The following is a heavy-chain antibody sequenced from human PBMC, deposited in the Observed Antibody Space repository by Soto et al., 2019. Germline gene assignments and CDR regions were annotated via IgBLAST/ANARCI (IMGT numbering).Heavy chain of an antibody. CDR1: GGTFSSYA. J-gene: IGHJ6*02. CDR3: ARDPLGEPYGVTYYYYYGMDV. D-gene: IGHD4-17*01. CDR2: IIPIFGTA. V-gene: IGHV1-69*13. Sequence: GASVKVSCKASGGTFSSYAISWVRQAPGQGLEWMRGIIPIFGTANYAQKFQGRVTITADESTSTAYMELSSLRSEDTAVYYCARDPLGEPYGVTYYYYYGMDVWGQGTTVTVSS.